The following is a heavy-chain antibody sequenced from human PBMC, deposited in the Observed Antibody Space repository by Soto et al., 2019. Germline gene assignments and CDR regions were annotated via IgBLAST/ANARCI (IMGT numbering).Heavy chain of an antibody. CDR3: ARGGGSDSFDY. D-gene: IGHD1-26*01. V-gene: IGHV4-30-2*01. J-gene: IGHJ4*02. CDR1: GASITFGGYS. CDR2: INHLETT. Sequence: SDILSLTCTVSGASITFGGYSWSWIRQTPGKGLEWIGYINHLETTFYNPSFESRLTLSIDRAKNQFSLKLHSMSAADRAVYFCARGGGSDSFDYWGQGILVTVSS.